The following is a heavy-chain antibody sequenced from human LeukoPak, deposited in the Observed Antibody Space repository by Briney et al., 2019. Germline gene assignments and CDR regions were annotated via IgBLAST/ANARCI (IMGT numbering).Heavy chain of an antibody. CDR1: GFTFSGYA. Sequence: GGSLRLSCAASGFTFSGYALHWVRQAPGKGLEWVAVIGYDGNNYIYADSVKGRFSISRDNSKDFLFLHMDSLRSEDTAVYYCARAHCTRTTCNWNDASDVWGQGTMVTVSS. CDR3: ARAHCTRTTCNWNDASDV. V-gene: IGHV3-30-3*01. J-gene: IGHJ3*01. D-gene: IGHD2-8*01. CDR2: IGYDGNNY.